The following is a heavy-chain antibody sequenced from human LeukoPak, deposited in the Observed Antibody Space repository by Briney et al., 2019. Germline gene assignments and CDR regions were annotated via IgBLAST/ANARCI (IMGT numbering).Heavy chain of an antibody. CDR1: GYTFTNYG. Sequence: ASVKVSCKASGYTFTNYGFSWMRQAPGEGLEWMGWISAYNGDTKYAQKFQGRVTITTDTSATTVYMELGSLRFDDAAVYYCATKYGDYVGFDYWGQGTLVTVSS. J-gene: IGHJ4*02. V-gene: IGHV1-18*01. D-gene: IGHD4-17*01. CDR3: ATKYGDYVGFDY. CDR2: ISAYNGDT.